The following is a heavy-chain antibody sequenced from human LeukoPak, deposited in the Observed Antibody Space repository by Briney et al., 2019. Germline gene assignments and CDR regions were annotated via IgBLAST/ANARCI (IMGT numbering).Heavy chain of an antibody. CDR1: GGSISSGGYY. V-gene: IGHV4-31*03. CDR2: IYYSGST. J-gene: IGHJ4*02. CDR3: ARVPAANWYYFDY. D-gene: IGHD2-2*01. Sequence: SETLSLTCTVSGGSISSGGYYWSWIRQHPGKGLEWIGYIYYSGSTYYNPSLKSRVTISVDTSKNQFSLKLSSVTAADTAVYYCARVPAANWYYFDYWGQGTLVTVSS.